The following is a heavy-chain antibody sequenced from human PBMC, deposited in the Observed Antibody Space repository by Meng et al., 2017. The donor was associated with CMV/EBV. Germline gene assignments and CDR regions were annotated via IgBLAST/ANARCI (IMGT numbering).Heavy chain of an antibody. Sequence: GESLKISCAASGFTVSSNEMSWVRQAPGKGLEWVSSISGGSTYYADSRKGRFTISRDNSKNTLHLQMNSLRAEDTAVYYCAKDGIGRLRYFDLYGMDVWGQGTTVTVSS. D-gene: IGHD3-9*01. CDR2: ISGGST. CDR1: GFTVSSNE. CDR3: AKDGIGRLRYFDLYGMDV. V-gene: IGHV3-38-3*01. J-gene: IGHJ6*02.